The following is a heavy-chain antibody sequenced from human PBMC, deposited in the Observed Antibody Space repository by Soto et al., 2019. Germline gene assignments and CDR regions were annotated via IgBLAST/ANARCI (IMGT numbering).Heavy chain of an antibody. CDR2: ISYDGSNK. CDR1: GFTFSSYA. V-gene: IGHV3-30-3*01. J-gene: IGHJ6*02. Sequence: GGSLRLSCAASGFTFSSYAMHWVRQAPGKGLEWVAVISYDGSNKYYADNVKGRFTISRDNSKNTLYLQMNSLRAEDTAVYYCAREVPATILYYYYYGMDVWGQGTTVTVSS. CDR3: AREVPATILYYYYYGMDV. D-gene: IGHD5-12*01.